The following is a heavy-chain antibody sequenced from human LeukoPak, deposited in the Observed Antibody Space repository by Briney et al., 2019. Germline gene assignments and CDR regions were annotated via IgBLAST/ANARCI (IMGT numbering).Heavy chain of an antibody. CDR1: GFTFKNFA. CDR2: INQDGSGK. Sequence: GGSLRLSCAVSGFTFKNFAMSWVRQAPGKGLEWVANINQDGSGKYYVDSVKGRFTISRDNAKNSLYLQVNSLRSEDTTIYYCAEGTTGWGQGTLVTVSS. CDR3: AEGTTG. D-gene: IGHD1-1*01. J-gene: IGHJ1*01. V-gene: IGHV3-7*01.